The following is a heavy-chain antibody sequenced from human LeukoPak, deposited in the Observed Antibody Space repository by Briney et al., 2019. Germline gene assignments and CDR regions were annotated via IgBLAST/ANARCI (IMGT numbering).Heavy chain of an antibody. D-gene: IGHD3-22*01. Sequence: SETLSLTCTVSGGSISSSSYYWGWIRQPPGKGLEWIGNIYYSGSTYYNPSLESRVTMSLDTSKNQFSLKLSSVTAADTAVYYCARATMIVVVITRNWFDPWGQGTLVTVSS. CDR3: ARATMIVVVITRNWFDP. J-gene: IGHJ5*02. CDR1: GGSISSSSYY. V-gene: IGHV4-39*07. CDR2: IYYSGST.